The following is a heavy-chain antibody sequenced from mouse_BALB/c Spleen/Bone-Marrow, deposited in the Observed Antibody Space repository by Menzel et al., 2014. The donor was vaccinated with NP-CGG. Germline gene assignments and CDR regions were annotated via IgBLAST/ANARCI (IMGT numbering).Heavy chain of an antibody. J-gene: IGHJ2*01. V-gene: IGHV1S29*02. Sequence: DVKLVESGPELVKPGASVKISRKASGYTFTDYNMHWVKQSHGKSLEWIGYIYPYNGGTGYNQKFKSKATLTVDNSSSTAYMELRSLTSEDSAVYYCARDDGYYDYWGQGTTLTVSS. CDR3: ARDDGYYDY. CDR1: GYTFTDYN. D-gene: IGHD2-3*01. CDR2: IYPYNGGT.